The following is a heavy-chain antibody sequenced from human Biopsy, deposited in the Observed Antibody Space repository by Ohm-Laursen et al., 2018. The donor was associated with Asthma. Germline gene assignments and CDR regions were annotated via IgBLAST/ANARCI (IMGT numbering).Heavy chain of an antibody. Sequence: ASVKVSCKAYGYTFIGFHIHWMRQAPGQGLGWMGRINPNSGGTHYAQKFQGRVTMTRDTSISTAYMEVSRLRSDHTAVYYCARGQKSAGDRWFDPWGQGTLVTVSS. D-gene: IGHD6-13*01. CDR1: GYTFIGFH. V-gene: IGHV1-2*06. CDR3: ARGQKSAGDRWFDP. CDR2: INPNSGGT. J-gene: IGHJ5*02.